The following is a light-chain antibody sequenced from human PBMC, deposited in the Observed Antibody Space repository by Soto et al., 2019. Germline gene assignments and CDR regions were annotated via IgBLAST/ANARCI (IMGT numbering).Light chain of an antibody. CDR1: QSVSSSY. CDR2: GAS. V-gene: IGKV3-20*01. Sequence: EIVLTQSPGTLSLSAGEGATLSCSASQSVSSSYLAWYQQKPGQAPRVLIYGASSRATGIPDRFSGSGSGTDFTLTISRLEPEDFAVYYCQQYHNSPITFGHGTKVDIK. CDR3: QQYHNSPIT. J-gene: IGKJ1*01.